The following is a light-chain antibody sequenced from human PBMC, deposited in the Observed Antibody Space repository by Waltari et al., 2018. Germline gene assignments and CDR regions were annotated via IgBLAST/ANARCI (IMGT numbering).Light chain of an antibody. J-gene: IGKJ4*01. CDR1: QTISTS. CDR2: DAS. CDR3: QQRYTWPLA. Sequence: EIVLTQSPATLSLSPGQSAALSCRASQTISTSLAWYQQKPGQPPRLVIYDASNRATYIPARFSGSGSETEFNLTISSLEAEDFAVYYCQQRYTWPLAFGGGTTVEIK. V-gene: IGKV3-11*01.